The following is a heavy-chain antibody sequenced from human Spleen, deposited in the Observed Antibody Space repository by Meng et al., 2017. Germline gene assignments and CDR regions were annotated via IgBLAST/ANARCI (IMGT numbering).Heavy chain of an antibody. Sequence: KVSCKGCRYKFVTNSLGWVRQMSGKGLEWVEIFCPNDSKTRHILSFQGQVTISADKSITTAYLQWSSLKVSDTAIYYCARHPSDYDGNALYLDFWGQGTPVTVSS. V-gene: IGHV5-51*01. CDR1: RYKFVTNS. CDR3: ARHPSDYDGNALYLDF. D-gene: IGHD4-23*01. CDR2: FCPNDSKT. J-gene: IGHJ4*02.